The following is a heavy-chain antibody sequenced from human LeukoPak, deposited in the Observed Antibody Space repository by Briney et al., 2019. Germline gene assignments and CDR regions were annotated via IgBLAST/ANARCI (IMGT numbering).Heavy chain of an antibody. CDR3: AREPVPGPFDC. V-gene: IGHV3-30*04. CDR2: ISSDGNTK. J-gene: IGHJ4*02. Sequence: PGGSLRLSCAASGFTFSSYVMHWVRQAPGKGLEWVAVISSDGNTKYYADSVKGRFTISRDNSKNTLYLQMNSLRAEDTAVYYCAREPVPGPFDCWGQGTLVTVSS. D-gene: IGHD6-19*01. CDR1: GFTFSSYV.